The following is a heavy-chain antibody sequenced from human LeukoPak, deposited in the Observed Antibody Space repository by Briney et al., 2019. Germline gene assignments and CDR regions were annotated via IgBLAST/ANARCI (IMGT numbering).Heavy chain of an antibody. CDR2: VSTYSSDT. CDR3: VRDNWNEFDP. J-gene: IGHJ5*02. CDR1: GYIFSSNG. Sequence: ASVKVSCKASGYIFSSNGISWVRQAPGQGLEWGGWVSTYSSDTNYAQRFQGRVTMTTDTSTSTAYMELRSLRPDDTAVYYCVRDNWNEFDPWGQGTLVTVSS. V-gene: IGHV1-18*01. D-gene: IGHD1-1*01.